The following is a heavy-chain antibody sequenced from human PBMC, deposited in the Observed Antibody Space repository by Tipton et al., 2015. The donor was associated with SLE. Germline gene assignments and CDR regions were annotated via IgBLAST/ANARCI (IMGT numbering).Heavy chain of an antibody. CDR2: IIPILGIA. D-gene: IGHD6-13*01. CDR3: ARDGVAALY. Sequence: QLVQSGAEVKKPGASVKVSCKASDYTFTSYGISWVRQAPGQGLEWMGRIIPILGIANYAQKFQGRVTITADKSTSTAYMELSSLRSEDTAVYYCARDGVAALYWGQGTLVTVSS. V-gene: IGHV1-69*09. J-gene: IGHJ4*02. CDR1: DYTFTSYG.